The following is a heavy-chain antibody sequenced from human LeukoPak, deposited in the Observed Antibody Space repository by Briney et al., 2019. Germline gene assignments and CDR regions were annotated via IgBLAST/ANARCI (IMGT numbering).Heavy chain of an antibody. CDR2: INTNTGNP. CDR1: GYTFTSYA. Sequence: ASVKVSCKASGYTFTSYAMNWVRQAPGQGLEWMGWINTNTGNPTYAQGFTGRFVFSLDTSVSTAYLQISSLKAEDTAVYYGARDLDRGYSQTGAFDIWGQGTMVTVSS. V-gene: IGHV7-4-1*02. J-gene: IGHJ3*02. CDR3: ARDLDRGYSQTGAFDI. D-gene: IGHD5-18*01.